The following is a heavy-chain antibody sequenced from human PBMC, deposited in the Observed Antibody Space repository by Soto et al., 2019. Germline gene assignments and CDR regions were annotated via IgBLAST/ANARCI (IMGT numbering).Heavy chain of an antibody. CDR2: INAGNGNT. CDR3: ARDEYSGYDWGPADY. CDR1: GYTFTSYA. V-gene: IGHV1-3*01. D-gene: IGHD5-12*01. J-gene: IGHJ4*02. Sequence: ASVKVSCKASGYTFTSYAMHWVRQAPGQRLEWMGWINAGNGNTKYSQKFQGRVTITRDTSASTAYMELRSLRSDDSAVYYCARDEYSGYDWGPADYWGQGTLVTVSS.